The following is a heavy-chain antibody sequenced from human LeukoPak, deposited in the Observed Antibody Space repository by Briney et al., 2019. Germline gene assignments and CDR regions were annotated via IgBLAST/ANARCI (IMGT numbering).Heavy chain of an antibody. V-gene: IGHV3-7*01. CDR3: ARPVLRFLEAGGDAFDI. CDR1: GVTFGSYW. J-gene: IGHJ3*02. CDR2: IKQDGSEK. D-gene: IGHD3-3*01. Sequence: GGSLRLSCAASGVTFGSYWMSWVRQAPGKGLEWVANIKQDGSEKYYVDSVKGRFTISRDNTKNSLYLQMNSLRAEDTSVYYCARPVLRFLEAGGDAFDIWGQGTMVTVSS.